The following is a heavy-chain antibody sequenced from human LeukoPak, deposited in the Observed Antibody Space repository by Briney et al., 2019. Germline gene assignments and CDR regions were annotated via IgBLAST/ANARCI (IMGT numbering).Heavy chain of an antibody. Sequence: GGSLRLSCAASGFTFSDYWMSWVRQAPGKGLEWVAVIWYDGSNKYYADSVKGRFTISRDNSKNTLYLQMNSLRAEDTAVYYCARGSSPTGYYGMDVWGQGATVTVSS. V-gene: IGHV3-33*08. D-gene: IGHD1-14*01. CDR3: ARGSSPTGYYGMDV. CDR2: IWYDGSNK. J-gene: IGHJ6*02. CDR1: GFTFSDYW.